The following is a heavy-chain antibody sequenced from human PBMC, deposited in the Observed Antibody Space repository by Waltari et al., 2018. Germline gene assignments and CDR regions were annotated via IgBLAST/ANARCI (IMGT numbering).Heavy chain of an antibody. Sequence: EVQLVESGGGLVQPGRSLRLSCTASGFTFGDYAMSWVRQAPGEGLAGVGFIRSKAYGGTTEYAASVKGIFTISRDDSKSIAYLQMNSLKTEDTAVYYCTVYSPTGYWGQGTLVTVSS. J-gene: IGHJ4*02. V-gene: IGHV3-49*04. D-gene: IGHD5-18*01. CDR1: GFTFGDYA. CDR2: IRSKAYGGTT. CDR3: TVYSPTGY.